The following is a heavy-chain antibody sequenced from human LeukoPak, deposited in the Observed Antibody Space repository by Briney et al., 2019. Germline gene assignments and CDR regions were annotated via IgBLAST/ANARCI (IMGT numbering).Heavy chain of an antibody. V-gene: IGHV4-4*09. CDR2: IYTSGST. D-gene: IGHD3-10*01. J-gene: IGHJ6*03. CDR1: GGSISSYY. CDR3: ARTDPRFGESSRDSKYYYYYMDV. Sequence: PSETLSLTCTVSGGSISSYYWSWIRQPPGKGLEWIGYIYTSGSTNYNPSLKSRVTISVDTSKNQFSLKLSSVTAADTAVYYCARTDPRFGESSRDSKYYYYYMDVWGKGTTVTVSS.